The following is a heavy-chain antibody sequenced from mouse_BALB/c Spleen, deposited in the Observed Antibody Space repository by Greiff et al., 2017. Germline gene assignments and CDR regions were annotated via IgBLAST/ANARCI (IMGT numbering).Heavy chain of an antibody. CDR2: INPGSGGT. D-gene: IGHD2-1*01. CDR3: ARLGGNYGGYYFDY. Sequence: VHLQQSGAELVRPGTSVKVSCKASGYAFTNYLIEWVKQRPGQGLEWIGVINPGSGGTNYNEKFKGKATLTADKSSSTAYMQLSSLTSDDSAVYFCARLGGNYGGYYFDYWGQGTTLTVSS. V-gene: IGHV1-54*01. CDR1: GYAFTNYL. J-gene: IGHJ2*01.